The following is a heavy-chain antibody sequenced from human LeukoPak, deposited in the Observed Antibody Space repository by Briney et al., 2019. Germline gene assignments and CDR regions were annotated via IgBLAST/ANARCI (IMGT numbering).Heavy chain of an antibody. J-gene: IGHJ5*02. V-gene: IGHV1-8*01. CDR1: GYTFTSYD. CDR2: MNHNSGNT. CDR3: ARGWIQLWTNWFDP. D-gene: IGHD5-18*01. Sequence: ASVKVSCKASGYTFTSYDINWVRQATGQALEWMGWMNHNSGNTGYEQKFQGRVTMTRNPSISTAYMELSSLRSEDTAVYYCARGWIQLWTNWFDPWGQGTLVSVSS.